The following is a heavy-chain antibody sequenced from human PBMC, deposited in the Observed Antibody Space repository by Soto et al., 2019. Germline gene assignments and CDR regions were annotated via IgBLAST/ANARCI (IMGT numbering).Heavy chain of an antibody. CDR1: GYSFTSYW. D-gene: IGHD3-10*01. CDR3: AGGGVRGVITRTRDYYGMDV. Sequence: PGESLKISCKGSGYSFTSYWIGWVRQMPGKGLEWMGIIYPGDSDTRYSPSLQGQVTISADKSISTAYLQWSSLKASDTAMYYCAGGGVRGVITRTRDYYGMDVWGQGTTVTSP. CDR2: IYPGDSDT. J-gene: IGHJ6*02. V-gene: IGHV5-51*01.